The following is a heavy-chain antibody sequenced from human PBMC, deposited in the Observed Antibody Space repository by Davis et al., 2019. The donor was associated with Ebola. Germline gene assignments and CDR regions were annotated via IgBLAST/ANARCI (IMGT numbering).Heavy chain of an antibody. V-gene: IGHV1-2*06. CDR2: INPNSGGT. CDR1: GGTLRTHG. Sequence: ASVKVSCKAAGGTLRTHGMSWVRQAPGQGLEWMGRINPNSGGTNYAQKFQGRVTMTRDTSISTAYMELSRLRSDDTAVYYCALAAAGSDYWGQGTLVTVSS. D-gene: IGHD6-13*01. J-gene: IGHJ4*02. CDR3: ALAAAGSDY.